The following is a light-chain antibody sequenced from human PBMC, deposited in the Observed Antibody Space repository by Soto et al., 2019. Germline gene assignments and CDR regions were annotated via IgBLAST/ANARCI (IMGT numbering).Light chain of an antibody. CDR3: SSHTSSLNYV. V-gene: IGLV2-14*01. Sequence: QSVLTQPASVSGSPGQSITISCTGTSSDVGGYNYVSWYQQHPGKAPKLMIYEVSNRPSGVSNRFSGSKSGNTASLTISGLQAEDEADYYCSSHTSSLNYVFGTGTKVTVL. CDR1: SSDVGGYNY. CDR2: EVS. J-gene: IGLJ1*01.